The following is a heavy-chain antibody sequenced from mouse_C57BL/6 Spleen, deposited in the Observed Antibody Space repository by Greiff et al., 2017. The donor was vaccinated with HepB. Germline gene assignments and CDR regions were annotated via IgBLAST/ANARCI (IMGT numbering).Heavy chain of an antibody. Sequence: VKVVESGPGLVAPSQSLSITCTVSGFSLTSYGVHWVRQPPGKGLEWLVVIWSDGSTTYNSALKSRLSISKDNSKSQVFLKMNSLQTDDTAMYYCARHRDYYGSSYDYAMDYWGQGTSVTVSS. CDR3: ARHRDYYGSSYDYAMDY. CDR2: IWSDGST. V-gene: IGHV2-6-1*01. J-gene: IGHJ4*01. CDR1: GFSLTSYG. D-gene: IGHD1-1*01.